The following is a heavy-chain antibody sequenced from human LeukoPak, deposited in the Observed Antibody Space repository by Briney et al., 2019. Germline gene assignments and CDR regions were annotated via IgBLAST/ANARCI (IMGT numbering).Heavy chain of an antibody. V-gene: IGHV1-69*05. J-gene: IGHJ5*02. CDR2: IIPIFGTA. CDR3: AREPGITGTTNWFDP. Sequence: ASVKVSCKASGGTFSSYAISWVRQAPGQGLKWMGGIIPIFGTANYAQKFQGRVTITTDESTSTAYMELSSLRSEDTAVYYCAREPGITGTTNWFDPWGQGTLVTVSS. CDR1: GGTFSSYA. D-gene: IGHD1-7*01.